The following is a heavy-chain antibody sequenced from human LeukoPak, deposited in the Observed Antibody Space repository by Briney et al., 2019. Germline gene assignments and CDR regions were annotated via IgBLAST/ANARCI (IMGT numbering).Heavy chain of an antibody. J-gene: IGHJ6*02. CDR2: ISYDGSNK. D-gene: IGHD2-21*02. CDR1: GFTFSSNG. CDR3: AKVERAYCGGDCYTDPGWGHYYGMDV. V-gene: IGHV3-30*18. Sequence: GGSLRLSCAASGFTFSSNGMHWVRQAPGKGLEWVAVISYDGSNKYYADSVKGRFTISRDNSKNTLYLQMNSLRAEDTAVYYCAKVERAYCGGDCYTDPGWGHYYGMDVWGQGTTVTVSS.